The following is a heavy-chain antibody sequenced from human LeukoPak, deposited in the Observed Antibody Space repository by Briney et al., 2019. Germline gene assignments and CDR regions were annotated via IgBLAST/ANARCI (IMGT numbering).Heavy chain of an antibody. D-gene: IGHD6-19*01. J-gene: IGHJ4*02. CDR1: GYTFTTYD. CDR3: ARPSEYRSGWYLDY. Sequence: ASAKVSCKASGYTFTTYDMHWVRQAPGQGLEWMGIINPAGGGTNYAQRFRDRLTLTRDTSTSTIYMELRSLRSDDSAMYFCARPSEYRSGWYLDYWGQGTLVTVSS. V-gene: IGHV1-46*01. CDR2: INPAGGGT.